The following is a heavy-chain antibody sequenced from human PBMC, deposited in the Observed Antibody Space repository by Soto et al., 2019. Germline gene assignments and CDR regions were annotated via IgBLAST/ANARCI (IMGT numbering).Heavy chain of an antibody. CDR1: GFTFSSYG. J-gene: IGHJ4*02. CDR2: ISYDGSNK. Sequence: GGSLRLSCAASGFTFSSYGMHWVRQAPGKGLEWVAVISYDGSNKYYADSVKGRFTISRDNSKNTLYLQMNSLRAEDTAVYYCAKESFSGSYDYWGQGTLVTVSS. CDR3: AKESFSGSYDY. V-gene: IGHV3-30*18. D-gene: IGHD1-26*01.